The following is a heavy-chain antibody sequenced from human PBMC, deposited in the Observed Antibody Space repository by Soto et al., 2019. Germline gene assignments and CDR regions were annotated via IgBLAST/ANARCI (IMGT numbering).Heavy chain of an antibody. CDR2: IIPIFGTA. J-gene: IGHJ4*02. V-gene: IGHV1-69*06. D-gene: IGHD5-18*01. CDR1: GGTFSSYA. CDR3: ARVSGYSYGNFDY. Sequence: QVQLVQSGAEVKKPGSSVKVSCKASGGTFSSYAISWVRQAPGQGLEWMGGIIPIFGTANYAQKFQGRVTSTADKSTGTAYMERSSLRSEDTAVYYCARVSGYSYGNFDYWGQGTLVTVSS.